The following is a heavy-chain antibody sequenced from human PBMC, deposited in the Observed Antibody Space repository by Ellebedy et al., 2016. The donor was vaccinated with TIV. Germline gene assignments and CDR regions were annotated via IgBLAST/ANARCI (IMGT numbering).Heavy chain of an antibody. J-gene: IGHJ6*02. Sequence: PGGSLRLSCAASGFTFSSYSMNRVRQAPGKGLEWVSSISSSSSYIYYADSVKGQFTISGDNAKNSLYLQMNSLRAEDTAVYYCARTYGSGSSTHYYGMDVWGQGTTVTVSS. CDR2: ISSSSSYI. CDR3: ARTYGSGSSTHYYGMDV. D-gene: IGHD3-10*01. CDR1: GFTFSSYS. V-gene: IGHV3-21*01.